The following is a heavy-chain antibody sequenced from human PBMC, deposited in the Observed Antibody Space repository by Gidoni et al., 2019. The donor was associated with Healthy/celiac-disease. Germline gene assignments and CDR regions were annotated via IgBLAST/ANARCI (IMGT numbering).Heavy chain of an antibody. CDR2: ISPIFGTA. Sequence: QVQLVQSGAEVKKPGSSVKVSCNASGGTVSNYAISWVRQAPGQGLEWMGGISPIFGTANYAQKFQGRVTITADESTSTAYMELSSLRSEDTAVYYCARIRVTTDYYYYGMDVWGQGTTVTVSS. CDR3: ARIRVTTDYYYYGMDV. CDR1: GGTVSNYA. J-gene: IGHJ6*02. V-gene: IGHV1-69*01. D-gene: IGHD4-4*01.